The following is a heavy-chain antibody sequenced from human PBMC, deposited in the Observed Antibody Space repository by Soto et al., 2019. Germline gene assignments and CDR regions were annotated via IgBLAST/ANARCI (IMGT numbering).Heavy chain of an antibody. J-gene: IGHJ3*02. Sequence: GGSLRLSCAASGFTFSSYWMSWVRQAPGKGLEWVANIKQDGSEKYYVDSVKGRFTISRDNAKNSLYLQMNSLRAEDTAVYYCAEYYYDSSGYYHDAFDIWGQGTMVTVSS. D-gene: IGHD3-22*01. CDR1: GFTFSSYW. CDR2: IKQDGSEK. CDR3: AEYYYDSSGYYHDAFDI. V-gene: IGHV3-7*01.